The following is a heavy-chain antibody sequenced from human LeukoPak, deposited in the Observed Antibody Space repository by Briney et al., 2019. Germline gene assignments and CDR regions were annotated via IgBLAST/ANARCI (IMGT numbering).Heavy chain of an antibody. D-gene: IGHD6-19*01. CDR3: ARASSGWYGPLIDY. CDR2: INPTGGST. CDR1: GYTFTSYY. V-gene: IGHV1-46*01. Sequence: ASVKVSCKASGYTFTSYYMHWVRQAPGQGLEWMGLINPTGGSTGYAQKFQGRVTMTRDMSTSTVYTELSSRRSEDTAVYYCARASSGWYGPLIDYWGQGTLVTVSS. J-gene: IGHJ4*02.